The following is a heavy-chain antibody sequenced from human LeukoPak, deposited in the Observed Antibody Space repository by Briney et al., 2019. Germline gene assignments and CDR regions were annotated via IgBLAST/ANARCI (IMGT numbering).Heavy chain of an antibody. J-gene: IGHJ6*04. D-gene: IGHD6-19*01. Sequence: GRSLRLSCAASGFTFSSYGMHWVRQAPGKGLEWVAVIWYDGSNKYYADSVKGRFTISRDNSKNTLYLQMNSLRAEDTAVYYCAREIGSEDSSGWYGYYYYYGMDVWGKGPTVTVSS. V-gene: IGHV3-33*01. CDR3: AREIGSEDSSGWYGYYYYYGMDV. CDR2: IWYDGSNK. CDR1: GFTFSSYG.